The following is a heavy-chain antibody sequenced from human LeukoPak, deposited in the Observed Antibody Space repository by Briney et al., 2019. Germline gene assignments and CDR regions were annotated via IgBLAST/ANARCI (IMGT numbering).Heavy chain of an antibody. CDR1: GGSISSYY. Sequence: SETLSLTCTISGGSISSYYWSWIRQPAGKGLEWIGRIYTSGSTNYNPSLKSRVTMSVDTSKNQFSLKLSSVTAADTAVYYCARERLDYYDFWSGLKTDWGWYYYYMDVWGKGTTVTVSS. CDR3: ARERLDYYDFWSGLKTDWGWYYYYMDV. CDR2: IYTSGST. D-gene: IGHD3-3*01. V-gene: IGHV4-4*07. J-gene: IGHJ6*03.